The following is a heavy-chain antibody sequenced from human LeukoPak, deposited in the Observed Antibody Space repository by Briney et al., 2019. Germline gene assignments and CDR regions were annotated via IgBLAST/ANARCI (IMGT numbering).Heavy chain of an antibody. D-gene: IGHD2-21*02. CDR1: GYTXNTYG. CDR3: ARKGCTGDCYRFDP. Sequence: ASVKVSCKASGYTXNTYGISWVRQAPGQRPEWMGWINTDNSNTKYAQKFQGRVTMTTDTSTSTAYMELSSLRSDDTAVYYCARKGCTGDCYRFDPWGQGTLVTVSS. CDR2: INTDNSNT. J-gene: IGHJ5*02. V-gene: IGHV1-18*01.